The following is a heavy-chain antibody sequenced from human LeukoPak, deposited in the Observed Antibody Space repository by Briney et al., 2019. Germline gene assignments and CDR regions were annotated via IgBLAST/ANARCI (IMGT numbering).Heavy chain of an antibody. CDR1: GGSISSYY. V-gene: IGHV4-59*08. D-gene: IGHD3-22*01. J-gene: IGHJ3*02. Sequence: PSETLSLTCTVSGGSISSYYWGWIRQPPGKGLEWIGYIYYSGSTSYNPSLKSRVTISVDTSKNQFSLKLSSVTAADTAVYYCARHYYDSGAYINAFDIWGQGTVVTVSS. CDR2: IYYSGST. CDR3: ARHYYDSGAYINAFDI.